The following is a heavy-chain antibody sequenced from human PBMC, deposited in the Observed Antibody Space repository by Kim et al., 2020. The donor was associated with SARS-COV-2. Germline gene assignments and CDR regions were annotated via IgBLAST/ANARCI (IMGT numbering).Heavy chain of an antibody. D-gene: IGHD3-9*01. Sequence: GGSLRLSCAASGFTFSSYAMSWVRQAPGKGLEWVSSISGSGGSTYYADSVKGRFTISRDNTKNTLYLQMNSLRAEDTAVYYCAKERYVDWLPYRTTLRDALDIWGQGTMVTVSS. CDR1: GFTFSSYA. CDR3: AKERYVDWLPYRTTLRDALDI. CDR2: ISGSGGST. V-gene: IGHV3-23*01. J-gene: IGHJ3*02.